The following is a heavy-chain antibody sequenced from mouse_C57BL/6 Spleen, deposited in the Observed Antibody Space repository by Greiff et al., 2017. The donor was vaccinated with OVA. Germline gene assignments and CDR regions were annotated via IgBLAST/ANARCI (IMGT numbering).Heavy chain of an antibody. Sequence: EVHLVESGPGLVKPSQSLSLTCSVTGYSITSGYYWNWIRQFPGNKLEWMGYISYDGSNNYNPSLKNRISITRDTSKNQFFLKLNSVTTEDTATYYCAETGSGYWGQGTTLTVSS. D-gene: IGHD4-1*01. CDR3: AETGSGY. J-gene: IGHJ2*01. CDR1: GYSITSGYY. V-gene: IGHV3-6*01. CDR2: ISYDGSN.